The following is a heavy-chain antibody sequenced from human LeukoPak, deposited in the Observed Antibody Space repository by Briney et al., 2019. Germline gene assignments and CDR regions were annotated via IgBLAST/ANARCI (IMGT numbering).Heavy chain of an antibody. V-gene: IGHV3-21*01. CDR3: ARDRDYGDFDY. CDR1: GFTFSSYS. J-gene: IGHJ4*02. CDR2: ISSSSSYI. D-gene: IGHD4-17*01. Sequence: GGSLRLSCAASGFTFSSYSMNWVRQAPGKGLEWVSSISSSSSYIYYADSVKGRFTISRDNAKSSLYLQMNSLRAEDTAVYYCARDRDYGDFDYWGQGTLVTVSS.